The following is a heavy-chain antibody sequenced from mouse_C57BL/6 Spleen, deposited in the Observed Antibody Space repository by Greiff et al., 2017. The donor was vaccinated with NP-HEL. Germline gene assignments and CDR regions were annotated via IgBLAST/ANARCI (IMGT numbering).Heavy chain of an antibody. V-gene: IGHV14-4*01. CDR3: TTDYGNYVGY. CDR1: GFNIKDDY. J-gene: IGHJ2*01. D-gene: IGHD2-1*01. CDR2: IDPENGDT. Sequence: VQLQQSGAELVRPGASVKLSCTASGFNIKDDYMHWVKQRPEQGLEWIGWIDPENGDTEYASKFQGKATITADTSSNTAYLQLRSLTSEDTAVYYCTTDYGNYVGYWGQGTTLTVSS.